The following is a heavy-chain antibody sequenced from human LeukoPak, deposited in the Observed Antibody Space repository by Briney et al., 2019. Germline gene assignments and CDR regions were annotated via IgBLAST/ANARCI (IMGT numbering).Heavy chain of an antibody. CDR3: ASSNWGFDY. Sequence: GGSLRLSCAASGFTFSSYSMNWVRQAPGKGLEWVSSISSSSSYIYYEDSVKGRFTISRDNAKNSLYLQMNSLRAEDTAVYYCASSNWGFDYWGQGTLVTVSS. V-gene: IGHV3-21*01. CDR1: GFTFSSYS. J-gene: IGHJ4*02. D-gene: IGHD7-27*01. CDR2: ISSSSSYI.